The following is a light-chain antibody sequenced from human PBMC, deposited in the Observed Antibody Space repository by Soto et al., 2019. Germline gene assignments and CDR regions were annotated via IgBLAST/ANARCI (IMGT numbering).Light chain of an antibody. Sequence: DIQMTQSPSSLSASVGARVTITCRTSQSIGSYLNGYQQNPGKAPKLLIYAASSLQSGVPSRCSGSGFCTNFTLTISSLQPEDFAAYYCQQRYCTPYSFGPGTKVEIK. CDR3: QQRYCTPYS. J-gene: IGKJ2*01. CDR1: QSIGSY. V-gene: IGKV1-39*01. CDR2: AAS.